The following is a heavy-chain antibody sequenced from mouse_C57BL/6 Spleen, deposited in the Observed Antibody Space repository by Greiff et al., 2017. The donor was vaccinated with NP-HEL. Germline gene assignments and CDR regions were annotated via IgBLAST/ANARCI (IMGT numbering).Heavy chain of an antibody. J-gene: IGHJ2*01. CDR1: GYAFSSSW. CDR3: AREYYGSS. CDR2: IYPGDGDI. D-gene: IGHD1-1*01. Sequence: VQLQQSGPELVKPGASVKISCKASGYAFSSSWMNWVKQRPGKGLEWIGRIYPGDGDINYNGKFKGKATLTADKSSSTAYMQLSSLTSEDSAVYFCAREYYGSSWGQGTTLTVSS. V-gene: IGHV1-82*01.